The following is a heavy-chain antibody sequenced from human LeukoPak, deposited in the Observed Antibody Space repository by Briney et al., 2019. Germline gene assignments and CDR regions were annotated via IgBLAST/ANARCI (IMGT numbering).Heavy chain of an antibody. CDR2: ISGSGGST. D-gene: IGHD6-13*01. CDR1: GFTFSSYA. CDR3: AKVGIAAAGPLDY. V-gene: IGHV3-23*01. Sequence: GGSLRLSCAASGFTFSSYAMSWVRQAPGEGLVWVSAISGSGGSTYYADSVKGRFTISRDNSKNTLYLQMNSLRAEDTAVYYCAKVGIAAAGPLDYWGQGTLVTVSS. J-gene: IGHJ4*02.